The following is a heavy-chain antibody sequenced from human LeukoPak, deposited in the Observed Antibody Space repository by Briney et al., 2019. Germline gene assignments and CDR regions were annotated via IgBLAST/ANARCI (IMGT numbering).Heavy chain of an antibody. Sequence: GGSLRLSCAASGFTFSSYGMHWVRQAPGKGLEWVAVIWYDGSNKYYADSVKGRFTISRDNSKNTLYLQMNSLKAEDTAVYYCAKGMYGDYPHFDYWGQGTLVTVSS. CDR3: AKGMYGDYPHFDY. V-gene: IGHV3-33*06. J-gene: IGHJ4*02. CDR1: GFTFSSYG. D-gene: IGHD4-17*01. CDR2: IWYDGSNK.